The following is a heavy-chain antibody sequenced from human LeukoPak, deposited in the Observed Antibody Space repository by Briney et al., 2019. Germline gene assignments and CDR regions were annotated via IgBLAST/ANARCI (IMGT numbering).Heavy chain of an antibody. V-gene: IGHV3-64D*06. CDR3: VKDSTTFIVFDY. D-gene: IGHD2/OR15-2a*01. CDR1: GFTFSSYA. CDR2: ISSNGGST. J-gene: IGHJ4*02. Sequence: GGSLRLPCAASGFTFSSYAMHWVRQAPGKGLESVSAISSNGGSTYYADSVKGRFTISRDNSKNTLYLQMSSLRAEDTAVYYCVKDSTTFIVFDYWGQGTLVTVSS.